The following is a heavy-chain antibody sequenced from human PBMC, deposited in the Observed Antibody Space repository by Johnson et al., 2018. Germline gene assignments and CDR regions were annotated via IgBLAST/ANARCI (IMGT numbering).Heavy chain of an antibody. Sequence: QVQLVQSGGGVVQPGRSLRLSCAASGFTFSSYAMHWVRQAPGKGLEWVAVISYDGSNKYYADSVKGRFTISRDNSKNTLYLQMNSLGAEDTAVYYCAKDRGHSTYYYGMDVWGQGTTVTVSS. CDR1: GFTFSSYA. J-gene: IGHJ6*02. CDR3: AKDRGHSTYYYGMDV. D-gene: IGHD3-10*01. V-gene: IGHV3-30-3*01. CDR2: ISYDGSNK.